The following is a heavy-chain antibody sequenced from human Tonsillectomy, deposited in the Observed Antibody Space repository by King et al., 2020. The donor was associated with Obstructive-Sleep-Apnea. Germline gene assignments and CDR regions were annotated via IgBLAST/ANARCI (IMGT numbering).Heavy chain of an antibody. CDR2: IFPGDSDT. D-gene: IGHD1-7*01. CDR3: ASQGDLLELRDDALAI. J-gene: IGHJ3*02. CDR1: GYNFAINW. Sequence: DEQLVQSRAEVKKPGESLKISCKASGYNFAINWIGWVRQMPGKGLQWMGIIFPGDSDTRYSPSFQGRVTLSADKSISTAYLQWSSLKASDTAMYYCASQGDLLELRDDALAIWGQGTMVTVSS. V-gene: IGHV5-51*01.